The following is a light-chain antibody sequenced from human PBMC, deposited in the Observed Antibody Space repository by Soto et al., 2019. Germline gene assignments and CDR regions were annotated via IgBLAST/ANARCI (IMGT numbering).Light chain of an antibody. Sequence: QSVLTQPPSVSGSPGQSVTISCTGTSSDVGGYDYVSWYQQRPGKAPKLLIYDVTKRPSGVPDRSSGSKSGNTASLTISGLQAEDEADFYCCSYGGSFPYVFGAGTKVIVL. CDR1: SSDVGGYDY. CDR2: DVT. V-gene: IGLV2-11*01. J-gene: IGLJ1*01. CDR3: CSYGGSFPYV.